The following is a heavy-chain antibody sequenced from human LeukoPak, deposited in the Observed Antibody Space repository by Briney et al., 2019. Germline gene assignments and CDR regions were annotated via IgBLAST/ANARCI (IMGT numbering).Heavy chain of an antibody. J-gene: IGHJ4*02. V-gene: IGHV3-23*01. Sequence: GGTLRLSCAASGFTFSSYGMSWVRQAPGKGLEWVSAISGSGGSTYYADSVKGRFTISRDNSKNTLYLQMNSLRAEDTAVYYCAKDRKVGDIVATIDYWGQGTLVTVSS. CDR2: ISGSGGST. D-gene: IGHD5-12*01. CDR1: GFTFSSYG. CDR3: AKDRKVGDIVATIDY.